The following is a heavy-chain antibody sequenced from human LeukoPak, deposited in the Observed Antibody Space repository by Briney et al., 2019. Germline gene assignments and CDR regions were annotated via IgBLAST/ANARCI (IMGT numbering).Heavy chain of an antibody. CDR3: AKRRGSGSPDYYYYMDV. CDR2: IYYSGST. CDR1: GGSISSSSYY. J-gene: IGHJ6*03. V-gene: IGHV4-39*01. Sequence: PSETLSLTCTVSGGSISSSSYYWGWIRQPPGKGLEWIGSIYYSGSTYYNPSLKSRVTISVDTSKNQFSLKLSSVTAADTAVYYCAKRRGSGSPDYYYYMDVWGKGTTVTISS. D-gene: IGHD3-10*01.